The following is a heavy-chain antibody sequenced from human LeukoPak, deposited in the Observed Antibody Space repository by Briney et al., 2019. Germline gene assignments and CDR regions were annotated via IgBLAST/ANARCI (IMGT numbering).Heavy chain of an antibody. CDR1: GLTFGNYG. CDR2: IGGSGSTT. Sequence: GGSLRLSCVASGLTFGNYGMNWVRQAPGKGLEWVSSIGGSGSTTYYPDSVRGRFTISRDNSKNSMYQQMSSLRAEDTAIYYCAEVGSSYCRSWGQGTLVTVSS. V-gene: IGHV3-23*01. CDR3: AEVGSSYCRS. D-gene: IGHD3-10*01. J-gene: IGHJ4*02.